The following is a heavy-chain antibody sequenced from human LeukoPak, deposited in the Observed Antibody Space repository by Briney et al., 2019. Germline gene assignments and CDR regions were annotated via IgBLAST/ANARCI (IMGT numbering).Heavy chain of an antibody. Sequence: GASVKVSCKASGYTFTGYYMHWVRQAPGQGLKWMGWINPNSGGTNYAQKFQGRVTMTRDTSISTAYMKLSRLRSDDTAVYYCARLAAGTRIVLDPWGQGTLVTVSS. CDR1: GYTFTGYY. D-gene: IGHD6-13*01. CDR2: INPNSGGT. J-gene: IGHJ5*02. V-gene: IGHV1-2*02. CDR3: ARLAAGTRIVLDP.